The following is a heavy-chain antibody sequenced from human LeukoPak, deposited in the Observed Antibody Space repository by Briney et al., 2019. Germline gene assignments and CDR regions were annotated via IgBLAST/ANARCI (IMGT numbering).Heavy chain of an antibody. J-gene: IGHJ4*02. CDR2: IYPGDSDT. CDR1: GYSFISYW. CDR3: ARLRRDGYNWDFDS. D-gene: IGHD5-24*01. V-gene: IGHV5-51*01. Sequence: GESQKISCKCSGYSFISYWIGWVRQKPGKGLEWMGIIYPGDSDTTYSPSFQGQVTISADRSISTAYLQWSSLKASDTAMFYCARLRRDGYNWDFDSWGQGTLVTVSS.